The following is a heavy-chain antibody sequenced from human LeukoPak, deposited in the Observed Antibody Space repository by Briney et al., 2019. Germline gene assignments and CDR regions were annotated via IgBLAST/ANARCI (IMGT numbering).Heavy chain of an antibody. V-gene: IGHV3-33*01. CDR2: IWYDGSNK. CDR1: GFTLSSYG. J-gene: IGHJ6*04. Sequence: PGRSLRLSCAASGFTLSSYGMHWVRQAPGKGLDWVAVIWYDGSNKYYADSVKGRFTISRDNSKNTLYLQMNSLRAEDTAMYYCARDAFRRAGMDVWAKGTTVTVSS. D-gene: IGHD3-10*01. CDR3: ARDAFRRAGMDV.